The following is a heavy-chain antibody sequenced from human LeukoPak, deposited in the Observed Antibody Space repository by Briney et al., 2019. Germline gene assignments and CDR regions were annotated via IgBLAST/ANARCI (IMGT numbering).Heavy chain of an antibody. CDR3: AKDLYDILTGPFDY. CDR2: IYSGGST. D-gene: IGHD3-9*01. Sequence: GGSLRLSCAASGFTVSSNDMSWVRQAPGKGLECISVIYSGGSTDYADSVKGRLTISRDNSKNTLYLQMNSLRAEDTAVYYCAKDLYDILTGPFDYWGQGTLVTVSS. CDR1: GFTVSSND. J-gene: IGHJ4*02. V-gene: IGHV3-53*01.